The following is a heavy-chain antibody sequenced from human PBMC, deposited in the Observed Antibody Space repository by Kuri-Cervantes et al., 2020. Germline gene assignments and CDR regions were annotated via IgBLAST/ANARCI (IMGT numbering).Heavy chain of an antibody. Sequence: ASVKVSCKASGYTFTSYDINWVRQATGQGLEWMGWMNPNSGNTGYAQKFQGRVTMTRNTSISTAYTELRSLRSEDTAVYYCARGIVVVPAAISWFDPWGQGTLVTVSS. D-gene: IGHD2-2*01. V-gene: IGHV1-8*01. CDR1: GYTFTSYD. J-gene: IGHJ5*02. CDR2: MNPNSGNT. CDR3: ARGIVVVPAAISWFDP.